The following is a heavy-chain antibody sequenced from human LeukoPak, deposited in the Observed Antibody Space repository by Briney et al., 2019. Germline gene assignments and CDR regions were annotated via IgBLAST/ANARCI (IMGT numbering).Heavy chain of an antibody. D-gene: IGHD6-19*01. CDR1: GFTFSSYE. J-gene: IGHJ4*02. V-gene: IGHV3-48*03. CDR2: ISGSGTII. CDR3: ARRKGCDY. Sequence: GGSLRLSCTASGFTFSSYEMNWVRQAPGKGLEWVSYISGSGTIIYYTDSVNGRFTIPRDNAKNSLYLQMNSLRAEDMAVYYCARRKGCDYWGQGTRVTVSS.